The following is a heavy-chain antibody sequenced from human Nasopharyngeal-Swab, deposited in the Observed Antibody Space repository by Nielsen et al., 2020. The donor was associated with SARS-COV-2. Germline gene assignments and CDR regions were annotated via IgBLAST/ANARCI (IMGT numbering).Heavy chain of an antibody. CDR3: AKYSGSSTYDAFDI. D-gene: IGHD1-26*01. CDR1: GGSISSYY. J-gene: IGHJ3*02. Sequence: SETLSLTCTVSGGSISSYYWSWIRQPPGKGLEWIGYIYYSGSTNYNPSLKSRVTISVDTSKNQFSLKLSSVTAADTAVYYCAKYSGSSTYDAFDIWGQGQWSPSLQ. CDR2: IYYSGST. V-gene: IGHV4-59*08.